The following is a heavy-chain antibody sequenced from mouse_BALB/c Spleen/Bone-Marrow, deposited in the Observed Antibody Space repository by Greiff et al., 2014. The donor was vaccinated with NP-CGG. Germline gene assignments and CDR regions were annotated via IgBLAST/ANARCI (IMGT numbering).Heavy chain of an antibody. J-gene: IGHJ3*01. CDR1: GFNIKDTY. D-gene: IGHD1-1*01. CDR2: IDPANGNT. Sequence: EVKLMESGAELVKPGASVKLSCTAPGFNIKDTYMHWVKQRPEQGLEWIGRIDPANGNTKYDPKFQGKATITADTSSNTAYLQLSSLTSEDTAVYYCANYYYGSSLFAYWGQGTLVTVSA. CDR3: ANYYYGSSLFAY. V-gene: IGHV14-3*02.